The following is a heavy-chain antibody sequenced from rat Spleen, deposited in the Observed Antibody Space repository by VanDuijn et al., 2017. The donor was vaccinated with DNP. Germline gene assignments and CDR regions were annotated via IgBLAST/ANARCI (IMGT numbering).Heavy chain of an antibody. D-gene: IGHD1-5*01. CDR2: ISYSGRT. J-gene: IGHJ2*01. Sequence: EVQLQESGPGLVKPSQSLSLTCSVTAYSITTNYWGWIRKFPGNKMEWIGHISYSGRTTYNPSLKSRIFITRDTSKNQFFLQLNSVSTEDTATYYCARWKIGPHYFDDWGQGVMVTVSS. CDR1: AYSITTNY. CDR3: ARWKIGPHYFDD. V-gene: IGHV3-1*01.